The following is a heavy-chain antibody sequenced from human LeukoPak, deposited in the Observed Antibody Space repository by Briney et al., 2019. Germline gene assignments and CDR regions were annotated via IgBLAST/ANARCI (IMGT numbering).Heavy chain of an antibody. CDR1: GYTFFSYG. CDR3: ARGGASTWPPRPFDY. V-gene: IGHV1-69*06. D-gene: IGHD3-16*01. Sequence: SVKVSCKASGYTFFSYGINWVRQAPGQGLEWMGGITPVFGTVNYAQKFQGRVTITADKSTSTAYMELNSLRSEDTAVYYCARGGASTWPPRPFDYWGQGTLVTVSS. J-gene: IGHJ4*02. CDR2: ITPVFGTV.